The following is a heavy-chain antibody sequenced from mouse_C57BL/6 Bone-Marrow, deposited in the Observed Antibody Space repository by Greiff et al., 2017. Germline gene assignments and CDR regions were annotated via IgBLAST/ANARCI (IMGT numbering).Heavy chain of an antibody. J-gene: IGHJ1*03. CDR2: IRSKSSNYAT. V-gene: IGHV10-3*01. CDR3: VRDNYYGSSWYFDV. D-gene: IGHD1-1*01. CDR1: GFTFNTYA. Sequence: EVQRVESGGGLVQPKGSLKLSCAASGFTFNTYAMHWVRQAPGKGLEWVARIRSKSSNYATYYAESVKDRFTISRDDSQSMLYLQMNNLKTEDTAMYYCVRDNYYGSSWYFDVWGTGTTVTVSS.